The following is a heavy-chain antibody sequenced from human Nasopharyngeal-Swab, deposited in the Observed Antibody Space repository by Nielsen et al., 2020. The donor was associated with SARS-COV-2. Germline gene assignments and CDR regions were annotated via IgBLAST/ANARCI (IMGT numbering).Heavy chain of an antibody. CDR2: INSDGSST. D-gene: IGHD2-21*02. CDR3: AREVVTARYYGMDV. CDR1: GFTFSSHW. V-gene: IGHV3-74*01. Sequence: ETLSLTCAASGFTFSSHWMHWVRQAPGKGLVWVSRINSDGSSTSYADSVKGRFTISRDNAKNTLYLQMNSLRAEDTAVYYCAREVVTARYYGMDVWGQGTTVTVSS. J-gene: IGHJ6*02.